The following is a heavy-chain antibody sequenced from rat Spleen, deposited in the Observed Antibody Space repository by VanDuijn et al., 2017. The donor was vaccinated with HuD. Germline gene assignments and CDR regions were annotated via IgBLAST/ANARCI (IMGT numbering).Heavy chain of an antibody. D-gene: IGHD1-6*01. Sequence: EVQLVESGGGLVQPGRSLKLSCAASGFTFSNYDMAWVRQAPTKGLEWVASISTSGGSTYYRDSVKGRFTVSRDNAKSTLYLQMDSLRSEDTATYYCARHGLGPSLGGQGVMVTVSS. CDR3: ARHGLGPSL. CDR2: ISTSGGST. CDR1: GFTFSNYD. J-gene: IGHJ2*01. V-gene: IGHV5-25*01.